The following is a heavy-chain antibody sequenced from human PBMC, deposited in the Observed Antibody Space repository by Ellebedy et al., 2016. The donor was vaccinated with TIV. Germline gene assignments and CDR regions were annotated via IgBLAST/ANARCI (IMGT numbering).Heavy chain of an antibody. V-gene: IGHV3-7*04. CDR3: AGDLDV. Sequence: PSETLSLTCTVSGGSISSSSYFWGWVRQAPGRGLEWVANINEDGTKKHFVDSVRGRFTISRDNAESILYLQMNSLRVEDTAMYYCAGDLDVWGQGILVTVSS. D-gene: IGHD3-3*01. J-gene: IGHJ4*02. CDR2: INEDGTKK. CDR1: GGSISSSSYF.